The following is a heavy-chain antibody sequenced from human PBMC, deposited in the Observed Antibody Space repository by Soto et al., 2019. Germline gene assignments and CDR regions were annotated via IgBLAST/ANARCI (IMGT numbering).Heavy chain of an antibody. CDR1: GGFVSSGSYY. Sequence: PSETLSLTCAVYGGFVSSGSYYWSWIRQPPGKGLEWIGEMSHSGGTHFNPSLKSRVTISVDTSKNQFSLKMSSVTAADTVLYYCARVERGTATTVVDAFDIWGPGTMVTVS. J-gene: IGHJ3*02. CDR3: ARVERGTATTVVDAFDI. CDR2: MSHSGGT. V-gene: IGHV4-61*01. D-gene: IGHD1-1*01.